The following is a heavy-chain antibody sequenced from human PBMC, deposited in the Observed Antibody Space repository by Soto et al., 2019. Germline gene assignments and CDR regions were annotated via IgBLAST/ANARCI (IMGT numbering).Heavy chain of an antibody. V-gene: IGHV3-30*18. CDR1: GFTFSSYG. D-gene: IGHD6-19*01. J-gene: IGHJ4*02. Sequence: GGSLRLSCAASGFTFSSYGMHWVRQAPGKGLEWVAVISYDGSNKYYADSVKGRFTISRDNSKNTLYLQMNSLRAEDTAVYYCAKEGPVYSSGQYYFDYWGQGTLVTVSS. CDR3: AKEGPVYSSGQYYFDY. CDR2: ISYDGSNK.